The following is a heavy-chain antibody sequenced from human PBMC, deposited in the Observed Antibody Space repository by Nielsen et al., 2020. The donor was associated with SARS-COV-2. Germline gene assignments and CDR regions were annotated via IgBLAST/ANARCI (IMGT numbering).Heavy chain of an antibody. CDR1: GGSFSGYH. J-gene: IGHJ4*02. D-gene: IGHD5-24*01. Sequence: SETLSLTCTVSGGSFSGYHWSWIRQSPGKGLEWIGYIFYRGNTNYNPSLKSRVTISVDTSKNQFSLKVNSVTAADTAVYYCVRIDMATISVDYWGRGTLVTVSS. CDR3: VRIDMATISVDY. V-gene: IGHV4-59*01. CDR2: IFYRGNT.